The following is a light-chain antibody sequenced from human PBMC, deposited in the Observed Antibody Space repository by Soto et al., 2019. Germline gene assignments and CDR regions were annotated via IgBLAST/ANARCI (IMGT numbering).Light chain of an antibody. CDR2: SNN. V-gene: IGLV1-44*01. CDR3: AVWDDSLNGYV. J-gene: IGLJ1*01. Sequence: QSVLTQPPSASGTPGQRVTMSCSGSSSNIGSNTVNWYQQLPGAAPKLLIQSNNQRPSGVPDRFSGSPSGTSASLAISGLQSEDEADYYCAVWDDSLNGYVFGTGTKVTVL. CDR1: SSNIGSNT.